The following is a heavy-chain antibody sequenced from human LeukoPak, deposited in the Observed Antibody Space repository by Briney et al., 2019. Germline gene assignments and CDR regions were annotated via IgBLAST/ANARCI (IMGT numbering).Heavy chain of an antibody. CDR2: ISYSGST. CDR1: GGSISSGGYY. Sequence: SETLSLTCTVSGGSISSGGYYWSWIRQRPGKGLEWIGYISYSGSTYYNPSLKSRVTISVDTSKNQLSLKQSSVTAADTAVYYCARDSGSYCFDHWGQGTLVTVSS. V-gene: IGHV4-31*03. D-gene: IGHD1-26*01. J-gene: IGHJ4*02. CDR3: ARDSGSYCFDH.